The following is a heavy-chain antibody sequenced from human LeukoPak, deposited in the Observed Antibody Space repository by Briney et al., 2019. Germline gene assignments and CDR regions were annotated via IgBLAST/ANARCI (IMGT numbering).Heavy chain of an antibody. Sequence: QAGGSLRLSCAASGCTFSSYGMHWVRQAPGKGLEWVAVISYDGSNKYYADSVKGRCTISRDNSKNTLYLQMNSLRVEDTAVYYCARAGVLWFGESKFDYWGQGTLVTVSS. CDR3: ARAGVLWFGESKFDY. CDR1: GCTFSSYG. J-gene: IGHJ4*02. V-gene: IGHV3-30*03. CDR2: ISYDGSNK. D-gene: IGHD3-10*01.